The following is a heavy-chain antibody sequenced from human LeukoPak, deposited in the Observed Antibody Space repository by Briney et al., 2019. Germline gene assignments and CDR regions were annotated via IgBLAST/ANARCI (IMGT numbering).Heavy chain of an antibody. CDR2: ISYDGSNK. CDR3: ARDPGAFPYFFDC. J-gene: IGHJ4*02. V-gene: IGHV3-30-3*01. D-gene: IGHD4/OR15-4a*01. CDR1: GFTFSSYA. Sequence: PGGSLRLSCAASGFTFSSYAMHWVRQAPGKGLEWVAVISYDGSNKYYADSVRGRSTISRDNSKNTLYLQMNSLRVEDTAVYFCARDPGAFPYFFDCWGQGTLVTVSS.